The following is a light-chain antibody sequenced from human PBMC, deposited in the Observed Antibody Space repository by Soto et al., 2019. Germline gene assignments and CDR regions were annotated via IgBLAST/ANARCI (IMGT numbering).Light chain of an antibody. V-gene: IGKV1-12*01. CDR2: TAS. CDR1: PAISSL. J-gene: IGKJ4*01. Sequence: DIQMTQSPSSVSASVGDRVTITCRASPAISSLLDWYQQKPGKAPNLLIHTASSLQSGVPSRFSGSGAGTDFTLTISSLQPEDFATYYCQQANSFPLAFGGGTKVEIK. CDR3: QQANSFPLA.